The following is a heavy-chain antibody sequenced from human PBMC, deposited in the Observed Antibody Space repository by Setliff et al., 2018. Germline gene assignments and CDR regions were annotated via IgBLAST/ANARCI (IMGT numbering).Heavy chain of an antibody. Sequence: SETLSLTCAVYGGSFSTYYWICIRQPPGKGLEWIGEINHSGSTNYNPSLKSRVTISVDTSKNQFSLKLSSVTAADTALYYCTVYNTGSSKDHYWGQGTPVTDSS. J-gene: IGHJ4*02. CDR3: TVYNTGSSKDHY. V-gene: IGHV4-34*01. CDR2: INHSGST. D-gene: IGHD2-8*02. CDR1: GGSFSTYY.